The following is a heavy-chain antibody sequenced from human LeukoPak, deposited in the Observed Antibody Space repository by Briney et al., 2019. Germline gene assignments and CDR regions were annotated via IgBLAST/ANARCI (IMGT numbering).Heavy chain of an antibody. CDR1: GGSFSGYC. D-gene: IGHD6-13*01. Sequence: SETLSLTCAVYGGSFSGYCWSWIRQPPGKGLEWIGEINHSGSTNYNPSLKSRVTISVDTSKNQFSLKLSSVTAADTAVYYCARVATAGTYYFDYWGQGTLVTVSS. CDR3: ARVATAGTYYFDY. V-gene: IGHV4-34*01. CDR2: INHSGST. J-gene: IGHJ4*02.